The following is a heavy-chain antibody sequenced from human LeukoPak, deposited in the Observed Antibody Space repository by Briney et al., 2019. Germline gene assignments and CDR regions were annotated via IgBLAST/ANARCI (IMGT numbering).Heavy chain of an antibody. Sequence: SETLSLTCAVYGGSFSGYYWSWIRQPPGKGLEWIGEINHSGSTNYNPSLKSRVTISVDTSKNQFSLKLSSVTAADTAVYYCARGRIAARPGGDHWGQGTLVTVSS. CDR3: ARGRIAARPGGDH. CDR1: GGSFSGYY. CDR2: INHSGST. D-gene: IGHD6-6*01. J-gene: IGHJ4*02. V-gene: IGHV4-34*01.